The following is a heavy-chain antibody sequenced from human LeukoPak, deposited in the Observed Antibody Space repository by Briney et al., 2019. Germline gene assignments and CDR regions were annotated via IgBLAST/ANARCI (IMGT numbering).Heavy chain of an antibody. CDR2: VWYDESNK. Sequence: PGGSLRLSCAASGFTFRSYDMHWVRQAPGKGLEWVAVVWYDESNKYYVDSVKGRFTIPRDNSKNTLYLQMNSLRVEDTAPYYCAREDSSGAFDIWGQGTMVTVSS. CDR1: GFTFRSYD. D-gene: IGHD3-22*01. CDR3: AREDSSGAFDI. J-gene: IGHJ3*02. V-gene: IGHV3-33*01.